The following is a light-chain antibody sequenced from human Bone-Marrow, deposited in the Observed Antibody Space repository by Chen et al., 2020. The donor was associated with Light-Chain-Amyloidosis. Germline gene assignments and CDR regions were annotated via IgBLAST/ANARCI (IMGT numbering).Light chain of an antibody. CDR3: SSYTITNTLV. CDR2: EVT. V-gene: IGLV2-14*01. CDR1: SSAVGGDNH. Sequence: QSALTQPASVSGSPGQSITISCTGTSSAVGGDNHVSWYQQHPDNAPKLMIYEVTNRPSLVPDRFSGSKSENTASLTISGLQTEDEADYFCSSYTITNTLVFGSGTRVTVL. J-gene: IGLJ1*01.